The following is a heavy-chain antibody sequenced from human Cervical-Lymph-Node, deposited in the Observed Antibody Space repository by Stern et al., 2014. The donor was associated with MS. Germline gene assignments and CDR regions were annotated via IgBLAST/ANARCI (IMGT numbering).Heavy chain of an antibody. Sequence: MQLVQSGAEVKKPGESLKISCKGSGYTFTNYWIGWVRQMPGKGLEWMGIIDPSDYYTKYSPSFQGQVTISADKSISTASLQWSSLKASDTAMYYCARRRDGYNYFDNWSQGTLVTVSS. D-gene: IGHD5-24*01. V-gene: IGHV5-51*01. CDR1: GYTFTNYW. CDR3: ARRRDGYNYFDN. CDR2: IDPSDYYT. J-gene: IGHJ4*02.